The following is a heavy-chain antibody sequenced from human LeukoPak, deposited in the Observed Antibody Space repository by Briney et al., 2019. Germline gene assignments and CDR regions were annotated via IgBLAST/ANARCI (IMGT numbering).Heavy chain of an antibody. CDR1: GFTFSSYA. Sequence: GGSLRLSCAASGFTFSSYAMHWVRQAPGKGLEWVAVISYDGSNKYYADSVKGRFTISRDNSKNTLYLQMNSLRAEDTAVYYCARGGGYCSGGSCYDGSPTKCFDYWGQGTLVTVSS. CDR2: ISYDGSNK. J-gene: IGHJ4*02. CDR3: ARGGGYCSGGSCYDGSPTKCFDY. V-gene: IGHV3-30-3*01. D-gene: IGHD2-15*01.